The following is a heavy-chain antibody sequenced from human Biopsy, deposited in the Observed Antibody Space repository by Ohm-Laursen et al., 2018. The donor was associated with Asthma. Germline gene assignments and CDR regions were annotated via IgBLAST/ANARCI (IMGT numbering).Heavy chain of an antibody. CDR1: GDSITSGGCC. CDR3: ARTTYGHDGFDP. J-gene: IGHJ5*02. V-gene: IGHV4-31*03. Sequence: SQTLSLTCTVSGDSITSGGCCWNWIRQHPGKGLEWIGYIHHSGTSYFNPSLKSRVSFSLDTSKNQFSLSLTSVTAADTAVYYCARTTYGHDGFDPWGQGTLVTVSS. CDR2: IHHSGTS. D-gene: IGHD4-17*01.